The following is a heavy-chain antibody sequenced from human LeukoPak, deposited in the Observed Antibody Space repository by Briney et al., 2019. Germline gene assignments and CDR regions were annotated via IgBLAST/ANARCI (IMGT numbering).Heavy chain of an antibody. CDR2: ISYDGGNT. J-gene: IGHJ4*02. CDR1: GFTFSSYA. Sequence: GGSLRLSCAASGFTFSSYAMHWVRQAPGKGLEWVAVISYDGGNTYYADSVKGRFTISRDNSKNTLYLQMNSLRAEDTAVYYCARDLMVVAATHDYWGQGTLVTVSS. D-gene: IGHD2-15*01. CDR3: ARDLMVVAATHDY. V-gene: IGHV3-30-3*01.